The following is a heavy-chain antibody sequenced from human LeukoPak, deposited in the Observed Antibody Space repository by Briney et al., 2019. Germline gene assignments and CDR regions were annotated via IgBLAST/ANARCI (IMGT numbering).Heavy chain of an antibody. CDR2: IYSGGST. J-gene: IGHJ3*02. D-gene: IGHD6-19*01. CDR1: GFTVSSNY. V-gene: IGHV3-66*01. Sequence: GGSLRLSCAASGFTVSSNYMSWVRQAPGKGLEWVSVIYSGGSTYYADSVKGRFTISRDNSKNTLYLQMNSLSAEDTAVYYCARDSSGWYGDAFDIWGQGTMVTVSS. CDR3: ARDSSGWYGDAFDI.